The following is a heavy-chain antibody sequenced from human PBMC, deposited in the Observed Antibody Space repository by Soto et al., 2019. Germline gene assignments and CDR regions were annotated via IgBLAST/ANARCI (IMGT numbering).Heavy chain of an antibody. J-gene: IGHJ6*03. CDR2: IYYSGST. CDR1: GGSISSSSYY. D-gene: IGHD1-20*01. CDR3: ASRHNWRSDYYYMDV. Sequence: SETLSLTCTVSGGSISSSSYYWGWIRQPPGKGLEWIGSIYYSGSTYYNPSLKSRVTISVDTSKNQFSLKLSSVTAADTAVYYCASRHNWRSDYYYMDVWGKGTTVTVSS. V-gene: IGHV4-39*01.